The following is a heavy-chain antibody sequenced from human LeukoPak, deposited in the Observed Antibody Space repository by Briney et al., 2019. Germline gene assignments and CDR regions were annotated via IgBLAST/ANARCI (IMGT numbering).Heavy chain of an antibody. CDR3: AKSITMIVVVSDHDAFDI. CDR1: GFTFSDYY. J-gene: IGHJ3*02. Sequence: GGSLRLSCAASGFTFSDYYMSWIRQAPGKGLEWVSYISSSGSTIYYADSVKGRFTISRDNAKNSLYLQMNSLRAEDTAVYYCAKSITMIVVVSDHDAFDIWGQGTMVTVSS. D-gene: IGHD3-22*01. CDR2: ISSSGSTI. V-gene: IGHV3-11*01.